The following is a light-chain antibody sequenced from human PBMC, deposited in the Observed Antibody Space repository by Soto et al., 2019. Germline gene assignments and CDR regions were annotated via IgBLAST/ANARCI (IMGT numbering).Light chain of an antibody. CDR1: SGDVGGHNA. CDR2: DVY. V-gene: IGLV2-14*03. J-gene: IGLJ1*01. CDR3: SSYERSGAYV. Sequence: QSALTQPASVSGSPGQSITLSCTGTSGDVGGHNAVSWYQQHPGKAPKLLIYDVYNRPSGASNRFSGYKSGNTASLTISGLQAEDEADYYCSSYERSGAYVFGTGTKLTVL.